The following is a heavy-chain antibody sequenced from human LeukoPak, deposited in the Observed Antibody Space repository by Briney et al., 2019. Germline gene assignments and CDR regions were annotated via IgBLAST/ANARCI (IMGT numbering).Heavy chain of an antibody. CDR3: ARVSHTVTTDLDD. CDR2: INHIGST. D-gene: IGHD4-17*01. Sequence: SETLSPTCPVYGGSFSGYYGGWVRHPPGKGRGWIGEINHIGSTNYNPSLKGEVSLSVDTSKNQFSLKRSSVPAAHRPVYYFARVSHTVTTDLDDWGQGTLVTVSS. V-gene: IGHV4-34*01. J-gene: IGHJ4*02. CDR1: GGSFSGYY.